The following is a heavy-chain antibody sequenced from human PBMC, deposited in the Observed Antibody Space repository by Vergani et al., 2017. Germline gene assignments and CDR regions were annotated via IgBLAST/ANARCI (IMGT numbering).Heavy chain of an antibody. D-gene: IGHD5-18*01. V-gene: IGHV3-11*01. Sequence: QVQLVESGGGLVKPGGSLRLSCAASGFTFSDYYMSWIRQAPGKGLEWVSYISSSGSTIYYADSVKDRFTISRDNSKNSMYLQMNSLRAEDTAVYYCARDRTWIQRPFDYWGQGTLVTVSS. CDR3: ARDRTWIQRPFDY. CDR2: ISSSGSTI. J-gene: IGHJ4*02. CDR1: GFTFSDYY.